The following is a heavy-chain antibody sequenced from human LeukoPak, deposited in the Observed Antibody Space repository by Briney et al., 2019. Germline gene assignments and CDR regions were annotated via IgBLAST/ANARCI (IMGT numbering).Heavy chain of an antibody. CDR3: AGLELWSDFDY. V-gene: IGHV1-69*02. CDR1: GGTFTSYT. D-gene: IGHD5-18*01. CDR2: IIPILGIA. Sequence: ASAKVSCKASGGTFTSYTISWVRQAPGQGLERIGRIIPILGIANYAQKFQGRVTITADKSTSTAYMELSSLRSEDTAVYYCAGLELWSDFDYWGQGTLVTVSS. J-gene: IGHJ4*02.